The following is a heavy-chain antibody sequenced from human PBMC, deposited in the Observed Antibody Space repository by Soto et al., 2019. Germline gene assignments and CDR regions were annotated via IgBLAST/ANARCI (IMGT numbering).Heavy chain of an antibody. CDR3: ARNDYYDSSGYPDHWFDP. CDR1: GGTFSSYA. V-gene: IGHV1-69*13. CDR2: IIPIFGTA. J-gene: IGHJ5*02. D-gene: IGHD3-22*01. Sequence: SVKVSCKASGGTFSSYAISWVRQAPGQGLEWMGGIIPIFGTANYAQKFQGRVTITADESTSTAYMELSSLRSEDTAVYYGARNDYYDSSGYPDHWFDPWGQGTLVTVSS.